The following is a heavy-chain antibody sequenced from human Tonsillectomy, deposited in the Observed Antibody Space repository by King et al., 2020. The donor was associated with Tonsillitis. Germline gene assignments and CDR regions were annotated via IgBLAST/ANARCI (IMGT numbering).Heavy chain of an antibody. CDR3: AKGKGRWVYGDYAFFDY. CDR2: VSGSGGNT. J-gene: IGHJ4*02. D-gene: IGHD4-17*01. Sequence: VQLVESGGGLVQPGGSLRLSCAASGFTFSSYAMSWVRQAPGKGLEWVSAVSGSGGNTYYADSVKGRFTISRDNSKNTLYLQMNSLRAGDTAVYYCAKGKGRWVYGDYAFFDYWGQGTLVTVSS. V-gene: IGHV3-23*04. CDR1: GFTFSSYA.